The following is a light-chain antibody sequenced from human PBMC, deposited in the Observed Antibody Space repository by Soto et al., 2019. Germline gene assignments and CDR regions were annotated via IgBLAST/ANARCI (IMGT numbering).Light chain of an antibody. V-gene: IGLV2-14*01. CDR2: GAT. CDR3: FSHRSGNSHV. Sequence: QSVLTQPASVSGSPGQSITISCTGTSSDIGRYNFVSWYQQYPGKAPKLMIYGATNRPSGVSDRLSGSKTGNTASLTISGLQAEDEAAYYCFSHRSGNSHVFGTGTKVTVL. CDR1: SSDIGRYNF. J-gene: IGLJ1*01.